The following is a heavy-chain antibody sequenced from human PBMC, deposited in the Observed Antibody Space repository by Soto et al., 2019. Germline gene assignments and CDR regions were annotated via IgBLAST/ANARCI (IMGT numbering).Heavy chain of an antibody. CDR1: GFTFSSYG. CDR3: AKGAYYDILTGYPRTRWDYGMDV. D-gene: IGHD3-9*01. J-gene: IGHJ6*02. CDR2: IWYDGSNK. V-gene: IGHV3-33*06. Sequence: QVQLVESGGGVVQPGRSLRLSCAASGFTFSSYGMHWVRQAPGKGLEWVAVIWYDGSNKYYADSVKGRFTISRDNSKNTLYLQMNSLRAEDTAVYYCAKGAYYDILTGYPRTRWDYGMDVWGQGTTVTVSS.